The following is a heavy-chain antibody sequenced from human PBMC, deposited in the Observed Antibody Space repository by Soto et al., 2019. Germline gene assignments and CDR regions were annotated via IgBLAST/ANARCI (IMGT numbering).Heavy chain of an antibody. CDR1: GGSISSYY. D-gene: IGHD3-16*01. Sequence: ETLSLTCTVSGGSISSYYWSWIRQPPGKGLEWIGYIYYSGSTNYNPSLKSRVTISVDTSKNQFSLKLSSVTAADTAVYYCARFSGDGYNLGGNSYWFDPWGQGTLVTVSS. CDR3: ARFSGDGYNLGGNSYWFDP. CDR2: IYYSGST. V-gene: IGHV4-59*01. J-gene: IGHJ5*02.